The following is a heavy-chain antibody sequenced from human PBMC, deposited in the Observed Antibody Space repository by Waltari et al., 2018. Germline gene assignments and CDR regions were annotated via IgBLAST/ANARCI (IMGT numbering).Heavy chain of an antibody. D-gene: IGHD2-2*02. V-gene: IGHV4-34*01. Sequence: QVQLQQWGAGLLKPSETLSLTCAVYGGSFSGYYWSWIRQPPGKGLEWIGEINHSGSTNDNPALKSRVPISVDTSKNQFSLKLSSVTAADTAVYYCARGRGYCSSTSCYRGGYYYYYYMDVWGKGTTVTISS. CDR3: ARGRGYCSSTSCYRGGYYYYYYMDV. CDR2: INHSGST. CDR1: GGSFSGYY. J-gene: IGHJ6*03.